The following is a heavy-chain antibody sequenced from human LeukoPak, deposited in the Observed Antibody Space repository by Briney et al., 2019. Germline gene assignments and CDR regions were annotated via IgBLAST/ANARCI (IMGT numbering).Heavy chain of an antibody. CDR2: IYHNGST. J-gene: IGHJ5*02. Sequence: SETLSLTCTVSGGSINSYYWSWIRQPPGKGLEWIGYIYHNGSTYYNPSLKSRVTISEDTSKNQFSLKLSSVTAADTAVYYCARVGGGYSSGWYSYWFDPWGQGTLVTVSS. CDR3: ARVGGGYSSGWYSYWFDP. CDR1: GGSINSYY. V-gene: IGHV4-59*12. D-gene: IGHD6-19*01.